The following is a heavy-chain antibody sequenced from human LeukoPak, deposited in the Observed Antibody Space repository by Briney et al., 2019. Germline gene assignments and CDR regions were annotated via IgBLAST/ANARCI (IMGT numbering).Heavy chain of an antibody. CDR3: ATIITLTGSFDY. D-gene: IGHD3-22*01. J-gene: IGHJ4*02. CDR2: INTISGGT. CDR1: GYTFTGYY. V-gene: IGHV1-2*02. Sequence: ASVNVSCKASGYTFTGYYMHWVRQAPGQGLEWIGWINTISGGTNYAQKFQGRVTMTRDTSISTAYMELSRLRSEDTAVYYCATIITLTGSFDYWGQGTLVTVSS.